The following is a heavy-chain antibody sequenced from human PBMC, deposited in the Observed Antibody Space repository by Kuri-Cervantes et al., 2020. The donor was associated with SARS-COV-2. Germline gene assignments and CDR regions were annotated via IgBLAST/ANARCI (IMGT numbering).Heavy chain of an antibody. CDR2: INHSGST. CDR3: ARARRGARTPYYYYGMDV. J-gene: IGHJ6*02. Sequence: SDTLSLTCTVSVGSISSYYWSWIRQPPGKGLEWIGEINHSGSTNYNPSLKSRVTISVDTSKNQFSLKLSSVTAADTAVYYCARARRGARTPYYYYGMDVWGQGTTVTVSS. D-gene: IGHD1-26*01. CDR1: VGSISSYY. V-gene: IGHV4-34*01.